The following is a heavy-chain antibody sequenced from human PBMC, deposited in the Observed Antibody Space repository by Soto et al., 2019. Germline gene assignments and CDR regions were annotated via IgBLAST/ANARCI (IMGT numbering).Heavy chain of an antibody. J-gene: IGHJ4*02. CDR3: AKRDISGFPDY. CDR2: IYPGDSDS. V-gene: IGHV5-51*01. D-gene: IGHD3-22*01. Sequence: GESLKISCKGSGYSFAGYWITWVRQKPGKGLEWMGIIYPGDSDSRYSPSFQGQVTMSVDKSINTAYLQWSSLKASDTAMYYCAKRDISGFPDYWGQGTLVTVSS. CDR1: GYSFAGYW.